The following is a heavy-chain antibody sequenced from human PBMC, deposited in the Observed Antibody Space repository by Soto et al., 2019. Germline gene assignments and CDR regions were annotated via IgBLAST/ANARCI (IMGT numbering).Heavy chain of an antibody. CDR3: AREDVAQWFTKGYYGMDV. V-gene: IGHV4-34*01. D-gene: IGHD2-8*01. CDR2: INHSGST. Sequence: SSEALSLICAVYGGSFSGYYWSWIRQPPGKGLEWIGEINHSGSTNYNPSLKSRGTISVDTSKNQFSLKLSSLTAADTAVDYCAREDVAQWFTKGYYGMDVWGHGTPVPVSS. J-gene: IGHJ6*02. CDR1: GGSFSGYY.